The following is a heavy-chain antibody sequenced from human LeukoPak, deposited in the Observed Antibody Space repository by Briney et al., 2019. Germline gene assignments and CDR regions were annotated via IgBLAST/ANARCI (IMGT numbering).Heavy chain of an antibody. D-gene: IGHD2-8*01. CDR3: ARDQLSYKAMDV. CDR2: INQDGGEK. J-gene: IGHJ6*02. V-gene: IGHV3-7*03. Sequence: GGSLRLSCGVSGFSLRSYWMSWVRQAPGKGLEWVANINQDGGEKYHLDSVRGRFTISRDNAKNSVFLQMNTLRPEDTAVYYCARDQLSYKAMDVWGQGTTVIVSS. CDR1: GFSLRSYW.